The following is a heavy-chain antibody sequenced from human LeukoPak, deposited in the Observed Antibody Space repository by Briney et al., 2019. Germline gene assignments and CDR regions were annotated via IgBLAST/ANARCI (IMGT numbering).Heavy chain of an antibody. D-gene: IGHD4-17*01. CDR3: ARHPGDYGPYNYQH. J-gene: IGHJ1*01. Sequence: KHGESLKISCKGSGYSFSTYWIGWVRQMPGKGLEWMGIIYPDDSDTRYSPSFQGQVTISADKSISTAYLQWSSLKTSDTAMYYCARHPGDYGPYNYQHWGQGTLVTVSS. V-gene: IGHV5-51*01. CDR1: GYSFSTYW. CDR2: IYPDDSDT.